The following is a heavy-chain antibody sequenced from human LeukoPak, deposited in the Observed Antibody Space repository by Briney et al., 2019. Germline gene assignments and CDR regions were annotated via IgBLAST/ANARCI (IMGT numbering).Heavy chain of an antibody. Sequence: SVKVSXKASGGTFSSYAISWVRQAPGQGLEWMGGIIPIFGTANYAQKFQGRVTITADESTSTAYMELSSLRSEDTAVYYCARDVREITIFGVADENYFDYWGQGTLVTVSS. D-gene: IGHD3-3*01. V-gene: IGHV1-69*01. CDR2: IIPIFGTA. J-gene: IGHJ4*02. CDR1: GGTFSSYA. CDR3: ARDVREITIFGVADENYFDY.